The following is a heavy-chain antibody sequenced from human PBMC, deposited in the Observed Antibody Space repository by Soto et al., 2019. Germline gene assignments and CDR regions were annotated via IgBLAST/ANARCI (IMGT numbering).Heavy chain of an antibody. Sequence: QVQLVESGGGVVQPGRSLRLSCAASGFTFSSYGMHWVRQAPGKGMERVGVIWYDGSNKYYADSVKGRFTISRDNSKNKMYLQLNSLRAEYRAAYYCAREPSYPSYCSRTSCYGNYFDYWGQGPLVTVSS. CDR1: GFTFSSYG. V-gene: IGHV3-33*01. J-gene: IGHJ4*02. CDR3: AREPSYPSYCSRTSCYGNYFDY. D-gene: IGHD2-2*01. CDR2: IWYDGSNK.